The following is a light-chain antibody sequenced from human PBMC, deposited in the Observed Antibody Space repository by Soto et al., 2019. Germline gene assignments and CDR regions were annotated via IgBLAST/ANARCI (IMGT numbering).Light chain of an antibody. V-gene: IGKV3-15*01. CDR3: QQYNSWPPIT. CDR2: GAS. CDR1: ESVSSN. J-gene: IGKJ5*01. Sequence: EVVMTQSPATLSVSPGERATLSCRASESVSSNLAWYQQRPGQAPRLVIYGASTRATGIPARFSGCGSGTEFTLTISSLQSEDFAVYYCQQYNSWPPITFGQGTRLEIK.